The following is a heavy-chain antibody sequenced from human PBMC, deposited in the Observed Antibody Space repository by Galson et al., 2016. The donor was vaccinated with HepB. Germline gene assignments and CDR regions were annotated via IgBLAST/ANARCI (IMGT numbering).Heavy chain of an antibody. Sequence: SVKVSCKASGYTFINYGISWVRQAPGQGPEWMGWISAYNGNTNYAQKLQGRVTMTTDTSTSTAYMELRSLRSDDTAVYYCARTLSCDYWGQGTLVTVSS. CDR2: ISAYNGNT. V-gene: IGHV1-18*04. J-gene: IGHJ4*02. D-gene: IGHD2/OR15-2a*01. CDR3: ARTLSCDY. CDR1: GYTFINYG.